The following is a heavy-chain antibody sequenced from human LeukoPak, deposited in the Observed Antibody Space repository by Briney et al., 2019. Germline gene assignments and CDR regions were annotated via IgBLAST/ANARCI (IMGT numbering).Heavy chain of an antibody. D-gene: IGHD6-13*01. CDR3: ARGPQEYSSSWYGGYFDY. V-gene: IGHV1-46*01. CDR1: GYTFTSYY. CDR2: ILPSGGIT. J-gene: IGHJ4*02. Sequence: GASVKVSCKASGYTFTSYYIHWVRQAPGQGLEWLGVILPSGGITTYAQRFQGRVTITADESTSTAYMELSSLRSEDTAVYYCARGPQEYSSSWYGGYFDYWGQGTLVTVSS.